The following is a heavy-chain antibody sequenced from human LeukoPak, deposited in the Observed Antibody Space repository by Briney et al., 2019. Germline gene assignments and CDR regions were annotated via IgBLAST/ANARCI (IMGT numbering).Heavy chain of an antibody. CDR2: IYYSGST. D-gene: IGHD3-22*01. Sequence: SETLSLTCTVSGGSISSSSYYWGWIRQPPGKGLEWIGSIYYSGSTYYNPSLKSRVTISVDTSKNQFSLKLSSVTAADTAVYYCARDVWGSSGYYLPFDYWGQGTLVTVSS. CDR1: GGSISSSSYY. J-gene: IGHJ4*02. CDR3: ARDVWGSSGYYLPFDY. V-gene: IGHV4-39*07.